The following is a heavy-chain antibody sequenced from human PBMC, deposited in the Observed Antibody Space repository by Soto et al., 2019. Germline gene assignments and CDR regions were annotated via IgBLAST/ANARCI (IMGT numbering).Heavy chain of an antibody. CDR3: ARDVLGCSGGSCYARAYFQH. Sequence: QVQLVESGGGVVQPGRSLRLSCAASGFTFSSYGMHWVRQAPGKGLEWEAVIWYDGSNKYYADSVKGRFTISRDNSKNTLYLQMNSLRAEDTAVYYCARDVLGCSGGSCYARAYFQHWGQGTLVTVSS. CDR1: GFTFSSYG. CDR2: IWYDGSNK. D-gene: IGHD2-15*01. J-gene: IGHJ1*01. V-gene: IGHV3-33*01.